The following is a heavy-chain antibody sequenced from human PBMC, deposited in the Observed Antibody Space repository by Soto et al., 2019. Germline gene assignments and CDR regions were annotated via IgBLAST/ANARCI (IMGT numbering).Heavy chain of an antibody. CDR2: ISTRSLTI. CDR1: GFTFSGFS. Sequence: VGSLRLSCVASGFTFSGFSMSWVRQAPGKGLEWISYISTRSLTIDYADSVKGRFTISRDNAKDSLFLQMRSLRDEDSAVYYCARGSSQPDYDGMDVWGQGTTVTVSS. CDR3: ARGSSQPDYDGMDV. D-gene: IGHD2-2*01. V-gene: IGHV3-48*02. J-gene: IGHJ6*02.